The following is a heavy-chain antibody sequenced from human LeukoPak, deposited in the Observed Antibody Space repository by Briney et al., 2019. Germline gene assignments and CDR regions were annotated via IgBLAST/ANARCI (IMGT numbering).Heavy chain of an antibody. Sequence: GGSLRLSCAASGFRFNTYAMHWVRQAPGKGLEWVAVISYDGSNKYYTDSVKGRFAISRDNSRNTLYLQVNSLRAEDTAAYFCARGVLTGGTYFAYWGQGTLVTVSS. D-gene: IGHD4/OR15-4a*01. CDR3: ARGVLTGGTYFAY. J-gene: IGHJ4*02. CDR1: GFRFNTYA. CDR2: ISYDGSNK. V-gene: IGHV3-30*09.